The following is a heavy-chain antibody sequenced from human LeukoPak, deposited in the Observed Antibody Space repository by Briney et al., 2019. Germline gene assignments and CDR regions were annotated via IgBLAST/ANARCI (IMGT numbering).Heavy chain of an antibody. V-gene: IGHV5-51*01. CDR1: GHTFTNNW. D-gene: IGHD6-19*01. Sequence: ESLKISCKGSGHTFTNNWIAWVRQMPGKGLEWMGSIYPGDSNIRYNPAFQGQVTISADKSISTAYLQWSSLKASDTAMYYCARYLITVAALSPFDYWGQGSLVTVSS. CDR2: IYPGDSNI. J-gene: IGHJ4*02. CDR3: ARYLITVAALSPFDY.